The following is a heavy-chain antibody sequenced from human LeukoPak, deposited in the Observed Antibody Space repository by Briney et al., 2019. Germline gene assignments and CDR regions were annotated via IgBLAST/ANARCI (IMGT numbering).Heavy chain of an antibody. Sequence: GGSLRLSCAASGFTFSSYGMHWVRQAPGKGLEWVAVISYDGSNKYYADSVKGRFTISRDNSKNTLYLQMNSLRAEDTAVYYCAKEGSSTVTIYFDYWGQGTLVTVSS. V-gene: IGHV3-30*18. CDR1: GFTFSSYG. CDR2: ISYDGSNK. J-gene: IGHJ4*02. CDR3: AKEGSSTVTIYFDY. D-gene: IGHD4-11*01.